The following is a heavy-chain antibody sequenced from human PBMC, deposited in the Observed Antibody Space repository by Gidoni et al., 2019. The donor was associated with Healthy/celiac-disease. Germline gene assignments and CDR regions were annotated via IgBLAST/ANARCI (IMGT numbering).Heavy chain of an antibody. J-gene: IGHJ3*02. CDR1: GGSISSYY. CDR3: ARDYYDSSGYLRIGAFDI. D-gene: IGHD3-22*01. V-gene: IGHV4-59*01. Sequence: QVQLQESGPGLVQPSATLSLTCTVSGGSISSYYWSWIRQPPGKGLEWIGYIYYSGRTNYNPSRKSRVTISVDTSKNQFSLKLSSVTAADTAVYYCARDYYDSSGYLRIGAFDIWGQGTMVTVSS. CDR2: IYYSGRT.